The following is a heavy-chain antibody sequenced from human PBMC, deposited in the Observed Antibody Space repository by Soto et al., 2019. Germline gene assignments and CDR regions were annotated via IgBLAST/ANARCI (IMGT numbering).Heavy chain of an antibody. CDR2: ITGNSARI. Sequence: GGSLRLSCAASDSTIRRYAMSWVRQAPGKGLEWVSGITGNSARIYYADSVRGRFTISRDNSKNTLYLQMDTLRAEDTAIYYCAKNGDFDYDAFDVWGQGTVVTVSS. V-gene: IGHV3-23*01. CDR1: DSTIRRYA. D-gene: IGHD3-16*01. J-gene: IGHJ3*01. CDR3: AKNGDFDYDAFDV.